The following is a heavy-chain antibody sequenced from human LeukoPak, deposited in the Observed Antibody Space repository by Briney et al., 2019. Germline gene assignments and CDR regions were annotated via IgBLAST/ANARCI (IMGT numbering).Heavy chain of an antibody. CDR2: MNPNSGNT. V-gene: IGHV1-8*01. Sequence: ASVKVSCKASGYTFTSYDINWVRQATGQGLEWMGWMNPNSGNTGYAQKFQGRVAMTRDTSISTAYMELSRLRSDDTAVYYCARAGDYVWGSYGDYWGQGTLVTVSS. D-gene: IGHD3-16*01. J-gene: IGHJ4*02. CDR1: GYTFTSYD. CDR3: ARAGDYVWGSYGDY.